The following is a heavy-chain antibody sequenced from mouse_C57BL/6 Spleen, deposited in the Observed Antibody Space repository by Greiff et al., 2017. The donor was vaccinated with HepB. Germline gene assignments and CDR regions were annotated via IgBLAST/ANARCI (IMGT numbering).Heavy chain of an antibody. CDR3: ARGQLRPSFDY. J-gene: IGHJ2*01. Sequence: QVQLQQPGAELVRPGSSVKLSCKASGYTFTSYWMDWVKQRPGQGLEWIGNIYPSDSETHYNQKFKDKATLTVYKSSSTAYMQLSSLTSEDSAVYYCARGQLRPSFDYWGQGTTLTVSS. CDR1: GYTFTSYW. CDR2: IYPSDSET. D-gene: IGHD3-2*02. V-gene: IGHV1-61*01.